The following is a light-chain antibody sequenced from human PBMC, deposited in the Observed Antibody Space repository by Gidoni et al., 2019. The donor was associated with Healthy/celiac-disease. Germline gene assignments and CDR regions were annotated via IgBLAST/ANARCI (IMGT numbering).Light chain of an antibody. CDR2: DDS. Sequence: SYVLTQPPSGSAAAGKTARIICGGNNIVSKIVHWYQQKPGQAPVLVVYDDSDRPSGIPERFSGSNSGNTATLTISRVEAGDEADYYCQVWDSSSDHVVFGGGTKLTVL. V-gene: IGLV3-21*03. CDR1: NIVSKI. CDR3: QVWDSSSDHVV. J-gene: IGLJ2*01.